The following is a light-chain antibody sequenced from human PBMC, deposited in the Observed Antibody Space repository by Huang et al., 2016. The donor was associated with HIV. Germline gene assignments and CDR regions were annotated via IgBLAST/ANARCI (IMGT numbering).Light chain of an antibody. V-gene: IGKV3-20*01. J-gene: IGKJ1*01. CDR3: HQYGTSPRT. CDR1: QSVGSRY. Sequence: EIVLTQSPGTLSLSPGERATLSCRASQSVGSRYLAWYQQKPGQAPRLLIYGTSSRATCLPDRFSGSGSGTDFTLTSTRLEPEDVAVYYCHQYGTSPRTFGQGTKVEIK. CDR2: GTS.